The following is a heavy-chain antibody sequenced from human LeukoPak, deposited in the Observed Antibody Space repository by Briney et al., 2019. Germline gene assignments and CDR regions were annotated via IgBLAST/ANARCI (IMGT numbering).Heavy chain of an antibody. V-gene: IGHV4-59*08. Sequence: SETLSLTCSVSRGSISDYYWSWIRQPPGKGLEWIGYVSYSGNTNYNPSLKSRVTISVDTSKNQFSLKLSSVTAADTAVYYCARQGDRYYYYYGMDVWGQGTTVTVSS. CDR2: VSYSGNT. CDR1: RGSISDYY. CDR3: ARQGDRYYYYYGMDV. J-gene: IGHJ6*02.